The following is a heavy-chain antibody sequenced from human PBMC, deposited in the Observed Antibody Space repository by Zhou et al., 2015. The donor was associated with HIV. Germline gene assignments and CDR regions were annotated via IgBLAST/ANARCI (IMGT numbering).Heavy chain of an antibody. CDR2: IIPVFGTA. V-gene: IGHV1-69*06. D-gene: IGHD6-6*01. CDR3: ARDRGAARPDWRYFDL. J-gene: IGHJ2*01. Sequence: QVQLVQSGAEVKKPGSSVKVSCKASGGTFSSYGISWVRQVPGQGLEWMGWIIPVFGTAKYAQKFQGRVSITADRSTNTAYMELRSLRSEDTAVYYCARDRGAARPDWRYFDLWGRGTLVTVSS. CDR1: GGTFSSYG.